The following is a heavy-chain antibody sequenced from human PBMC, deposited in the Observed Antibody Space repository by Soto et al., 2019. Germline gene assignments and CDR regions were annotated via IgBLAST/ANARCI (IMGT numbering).Heavy chain of an antibody. Sequence: GGSLRLSCAASGFTFSGFPFSSSAMTWVRQAPGKGLEWVSTISGTGVSTYYADSVKGLFTISRDNSKNTLYLRMNSLRAEDTAVHYCAKGGRPPREPFMDVWGQGTTVTVSS. J-gene: IGHJ6*02. CDR1: GFTFSGFPFSSSA. V-gene: IGHV3-23*01. CDR3: AKGGRPPREPFMDV. CDR2: ISGTGVST. D-gene: IGHD1-1*01.